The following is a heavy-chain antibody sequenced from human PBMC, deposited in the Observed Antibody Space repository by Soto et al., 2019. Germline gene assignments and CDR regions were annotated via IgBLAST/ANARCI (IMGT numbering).Heavy chain of an antibody. V-gene: IGHV1-18*01. J-gene: IGHJ4*02. Sequence: QVQLVQSGAELKEPGASVKVSCKASGYTFPNYIINWVRQAPGQGLEWMGWISPYNGNTYYAQKLQGRVTMTTDTSTSTAYMELRSLRSDDTAVYYCAREQHVWGSYRTFGYWGQGALVTVSS. D-gene: IGHD3-16*02. CDR2: ISPYNGNT. CDR1: GYTFPNYI. CDR3: AREQHVWGSYRTFGY.